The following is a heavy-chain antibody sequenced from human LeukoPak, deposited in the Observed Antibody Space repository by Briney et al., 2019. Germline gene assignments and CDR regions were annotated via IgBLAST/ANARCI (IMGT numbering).Heavy chain of an antibody. CDR3: ARHKPGTYYYGMDV. CDR1: GGSISSSSYY. J-gene: IGHJ6*02. CDR2: FYYSGST. Sequence: SETLSLTCTVSGGSISSSSYYWGWIRQPPGKGLEWIGNFYYSGSTFYNPSLKSRVTISVDTSKNQFFLKLSSVTAADTAVYYCARHKPGTYYYGMDVWGQGTTVTVSS. V-gene: IGHV4-39*01. D-gene: IGHD3-16*01.